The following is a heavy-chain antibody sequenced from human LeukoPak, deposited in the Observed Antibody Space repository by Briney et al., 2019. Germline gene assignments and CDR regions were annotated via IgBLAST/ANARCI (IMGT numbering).Heavy chain of an antibody. CDR1: GGSISGGGYS. CDR3: ARTPRSGGSCYPDY. V-gene: IGHV4-30-2*01. Sequence: SETLSLTCAVSGGSISGGGYSWSWIRQPPGKGLEWIGYIYPSGSTHYNPSLERRVTISVDRSKNQFSLKVTSVTAADTAVYYCARTPRSGGSCYPDYWGQGILVTVSS. J-gene: IGHJ4*02. CDR2: IYPSGST. D-gene: IGHD2-15*01.